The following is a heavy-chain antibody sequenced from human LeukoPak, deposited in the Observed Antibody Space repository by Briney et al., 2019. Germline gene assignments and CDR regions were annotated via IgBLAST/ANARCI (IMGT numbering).Heavy chain of an antibody. D-gene: IGHD4-17*01. CDR3: AKSAVTTLPYFDY. Sequence: ASVKVSFTPSGYTFTGNYLHWVRQAPGQGLEWMGWINPNSGATNHAQKFQGRVTMSRDTSINTAYMELSRLRSDDTALYYCAKSAVTTLPYFDYWGQGTLATVSS. CDR1: GYTFTGNY. J-gene: IGHJ4*02. V-gene: IGHV1-2*02. CDR2: INPNSGAT.